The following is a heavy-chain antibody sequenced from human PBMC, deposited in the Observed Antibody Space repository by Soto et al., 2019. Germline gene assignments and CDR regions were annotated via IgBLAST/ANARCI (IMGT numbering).Heavy chain of an antibody. J-gene: IGHJ4*02. D-gene: IGHD3-10*01. CDR2: IWYDGSNK. V-gene: IGHV3-33*01. Sequence: QVQLVESGGGVVQPGRSLRLSCAASGFTFSSYGMHWVRQAPGKGLEWVAVIWYDGSNKYYADSVKGRFTISRDNYKNTLYLQMNSLRAEDTAVYYCARGGSGSGSYYRFDYWGQGTLVTVSS. CDR1: GFTFSSYG. CDR3: ARGGSGSGSYYRFDY.